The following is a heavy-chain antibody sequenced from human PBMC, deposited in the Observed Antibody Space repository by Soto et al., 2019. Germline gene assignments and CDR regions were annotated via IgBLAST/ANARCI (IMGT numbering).Heavy chain of an antibody. V-gene: IGHV1-69*01. CDR3: ASFRDGYNYEFGY. CDR2: TIPVFGTP. D-gene: IGHD5-12*01. J-gene: IGHJ4*02. CDR1: GGTFSSHA. Sequence: QVQLVQSGAEVKKPGSSVKVSCTASGGTFSSHAFSWVRQAPGQGLEWMGGTIPVFGTPNYAQRFQGRVTITADQSTSTSYIELRSLRSEDTAIYYCASFRDGYNYEFGYWGQGTLVTVSS.